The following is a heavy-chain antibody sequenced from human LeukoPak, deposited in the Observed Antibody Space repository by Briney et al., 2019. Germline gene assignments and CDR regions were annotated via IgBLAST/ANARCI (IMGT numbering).Heavy chain of an antibody. Sequence: PGGSLRLSCAASGFTFSSYSMIWVRQAPGKGLEWVSSISSSSSYIYYADSVKGRFTISRDNAKNSLYLQMNSLRAEDTAGYYCARETNPNYYDSSGYLPTFDYWGQGTLVTVSS. CDR3: ARETNPNYYDSSGYLPTFDY. CDR2: ISSSSSYI. CDR1: GFTFSSYS. D-gene: IGHD3-22*01. J-gene: IGHJ4*02. V-gene: IGHV3-21*01.